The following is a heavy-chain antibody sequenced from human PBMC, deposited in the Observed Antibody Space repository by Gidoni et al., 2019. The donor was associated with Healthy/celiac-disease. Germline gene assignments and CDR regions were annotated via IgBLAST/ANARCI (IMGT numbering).Heavy chain of an antibody. CDR1: GGSISSGGYS. CDR3: ARVIVVVPAGDEPPENWFDP. CDR2: IYHSGST. V-gene: IGHV4-30-2*01. D-gene: IGHD2-2*01. J-gene: IGHJ5*02. Sequence: QLQLQESGSGLVKPSQTLSLTCTVSGGSISSGGYSWSWIRQPPGKGLEWIGYIYHSGSTYYNPSLQSRVTISVDRSKNQFSLKLSSVTAADTAVYYCARVIVVVPAGDEPPENWFDPWGQGTLVTVSS.